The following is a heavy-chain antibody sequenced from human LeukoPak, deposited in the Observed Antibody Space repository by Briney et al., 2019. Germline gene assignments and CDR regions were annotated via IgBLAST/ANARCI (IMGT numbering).Heavy chain of an antibody. CDR2: IYTGGST. CDR1: GGSISSYY. J-gene: IGHJ4*02. Sequence: SETLSLTCTVSGGSISSYYWSWIRQPAGKGLEWIGRIYTGGSTNYNPSLRSRVTMSVDTSKNQFSLTLSSVTAADTAVYYCARDYYDTSGLLTKYYFDYWGQGTLVTVSS. D-gene: IGHD3-22*01. CDR3: ARDYYDTSGLLTKYYFDY. V-gene: IGHV4-4*07.